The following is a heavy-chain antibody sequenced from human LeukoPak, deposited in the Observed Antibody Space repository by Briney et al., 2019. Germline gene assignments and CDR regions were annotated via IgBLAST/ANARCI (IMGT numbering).Heavy chain of an antibody. CDR2: IYYSGST. J-gene: IGHJ4*02. Sequence: SETLSLTCTVSGGSISSGGYYWRWIRQHPGKGLEWIGYIYYSGSTYYNPSLKSRVTISVDTSKNQFSLKLSSVTAADTAVYYCSTFRRDYGDSYHFDYWGQGTLVTVSS. CDR3: STFRRDYGDSYHFDY. V-gene: IGHV4-31*03. D-gene: IGHD4-17*01. CDR1: GGSISSGGYY.